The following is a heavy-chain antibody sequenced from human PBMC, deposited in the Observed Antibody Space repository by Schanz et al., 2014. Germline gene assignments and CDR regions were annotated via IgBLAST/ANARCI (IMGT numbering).Heavy chain of an antibody. J-gene: IGHJ4*02. CDR2: MNPNSGNP. CDR3: ARGGYSSGWYDRDIAHFDY. CDR1: GYTFTSYD. Sequence: QVQLIQSGAEVKKPGASVKVSCTASGYTFTSYDINWVRQAPGQGLEWLGWMNPNSGNPGFAQKFRGRVTMTRNTSMSTAYIELHILTSEDTAVYYCARGGYSSGWYDRDIAHFDYWGQGTLXTVSS. D-gene: IGHD6-19*01. V-gene: IGHV1-8*01.